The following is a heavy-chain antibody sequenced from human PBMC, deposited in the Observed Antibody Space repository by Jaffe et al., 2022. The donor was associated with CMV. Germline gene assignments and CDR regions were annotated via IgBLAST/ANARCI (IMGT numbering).Heavy chain of an antibody. Sequence: EVQLVESGGGLVKPGGSLRLSCAASGFTFSNAWMSWVRQAPGKGLEWVGRIKSKTDGGTTDYAAPVKGRFTISRDDSKNTLYLQMNSLKTEDTAVYYCTTGEPQVGYFDYWGQGTLVTVSS. CDR1: GFTFSNAW. J-gene: IGHJ4*02. V-gene: IGHV3-15*01. D-gene: IGHD1-26*01. CDR2: IKSKTDGGTT. CDR3: TTGEPQVGYFDY.